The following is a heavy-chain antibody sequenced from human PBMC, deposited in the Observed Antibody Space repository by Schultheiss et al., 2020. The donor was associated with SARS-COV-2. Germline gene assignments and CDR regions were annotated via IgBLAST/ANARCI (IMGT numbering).Heavy chain of an antibody. D-gene: IGHD3-9*01. V-gene: IGHV3-48*04. J-gene: IGHJ5*02. CDR2: ISSSSSTI. Sequence: GGSLRLSCAASGFTFSSYSMNWVRQAPGKGLEWVSYISSSSSTIYYADSVKGRFTISRDNAKNSLYLQMNSLRAEDTAVYYCARGFNDIFRWFDPWGQGTLVTVS. CDR1: GFTFSSYS. CDR3: ARGFNDIFRWFDP.